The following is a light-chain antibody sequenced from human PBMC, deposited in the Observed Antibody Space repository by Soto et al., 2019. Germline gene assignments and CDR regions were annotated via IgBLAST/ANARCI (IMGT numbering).Light chain of an antibody. V-gene: IGKV1-39*01. CDR1: QSISSY. Sequence: DIQMTQSPSSLSASVGDRVTITCRASQSISSYLNWYQQKPGKAPTLLIYAASSLHSGVPSRFSGSGSGTDFTLTISSLQPEDFAVYYCQQSYSTPRTFGQGTKVEIK. J-gene: IGKJ1*01. CDR3: QQSYSTPRT. CDR2: AAS.